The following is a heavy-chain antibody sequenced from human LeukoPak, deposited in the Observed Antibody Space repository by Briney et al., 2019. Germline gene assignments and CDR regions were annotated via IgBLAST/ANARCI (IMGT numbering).Heavy chain of an antibody. D-gene: IGHD3-22*01. CDR1: GFTFSAYT. CDR2: IYSGGST. J-gene: IGHJ3*02. CDR3: AREYYGNSGGEDAFDI. Sequence: GGSLRLSCAASGFTFSAYTMNWVRQAPGKGLEWVSVIYSGGSTFYADSVEGRFTISRDNSNNTLYLQMNSLRAEDTAMYYCAREYYGNSGGEDAFDIWGPGTMVTVSS. V-gene: IGHV3-53*01.